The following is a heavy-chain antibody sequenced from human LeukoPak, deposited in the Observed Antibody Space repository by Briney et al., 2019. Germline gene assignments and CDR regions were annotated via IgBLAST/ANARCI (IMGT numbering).Heavy chain of an antibody. V-gene: IGHV3-7*01. CDR1: GFTFNTYW. Sequence: GGSLRLSCAASGFTFNTYWMNWVRQAPGKGLEWVANIKQDGSEKSYVDSVKGRFTISRDNAKNSLYLQMNSLRAEDTAVYHCARHGSRRGAWFDPWGQGTLVTVSS. CDR2: IKQDGSEK. J-gene: IGHJ5*02. D-gene: IGHD3-10*01. CDR3: ARHGSRRGAWFDP.